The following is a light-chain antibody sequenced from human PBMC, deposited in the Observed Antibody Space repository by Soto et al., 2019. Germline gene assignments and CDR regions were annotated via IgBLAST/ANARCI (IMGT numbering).Light chain of an antibody. V-gene: IGKV1-9*01. CDR3: QQLNSYVFA. CDR1: QDVSRY. CDR2: AAS. Sequence: DIQLTQSPSFLSASVGDRVTITCRASQDVSRYLAWYQQKPGKAPNLLIYAASTLRSGVPSRFSGSGSETEFHLTISSLQPEDFATYYCQQLNSYVFAFGPGTKVDIK. J-gene: IGKJ3*01.